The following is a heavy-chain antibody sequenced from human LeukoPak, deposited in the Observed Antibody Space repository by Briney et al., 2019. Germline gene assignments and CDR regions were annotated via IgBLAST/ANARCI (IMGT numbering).Heavy chain of an antibody. CDR3: ARSPTYYDFWSGYKFIDY. J-gene: IGHJ4*02. D-gene: IGHD3-3*01. V-gene: IGHV3-7*01. CDR2: IKEHGSEK. CDR1: GLTFSSYW. Sequence: GGSLRLSCAASGLTFSSYWMSWVRQAPGKGLEWVANIKEHGSEKYYVYSVKGRFTFSRDNAKNSLYLQMNSLRAEDTAVYYCARSPTYYDFWSGYKFIDYWGQGTLVTVSS.